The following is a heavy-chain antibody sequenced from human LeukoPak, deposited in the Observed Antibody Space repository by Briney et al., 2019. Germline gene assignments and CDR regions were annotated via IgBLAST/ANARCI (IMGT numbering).Heavy chain of an antibody. CDR2: ISAYNGNT. V-gene: IGHV1-18*01. Sequence: VASVKVSCKGSGYTFTSYGIRWVRQAPGQGLEWMGWISAYNGNTNYAQKLQGRVTMTTDTSTSTAYTELRSLRSDDTAVYYCARAPLYGSGSYLANWFDPWGQGTLVTVSS. D-gene: IGHD3-10*01. J-gene: IGHJ5*02. CDR3: ARAPLYGSGSYLANWFDP. CDR1: GYTFTSYG.